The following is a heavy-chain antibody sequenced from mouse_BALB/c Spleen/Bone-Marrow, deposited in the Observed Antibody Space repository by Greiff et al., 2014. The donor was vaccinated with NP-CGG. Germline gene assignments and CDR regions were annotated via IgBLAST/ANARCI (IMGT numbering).Heavy chain of an antibody. V-gene: IGHV3-8*02. CDR3: ATGYYFDY. J-gene: IGHJ2*01. Sequence: EVKLMESGPSLVKPSQTLSLTCSVTGDSITRGYWNWIRKFPGNKLEYMGYITYSANTYYNPSLKSRLSITRDTSKNQHYLQLNSVTTEDTATYYCATGYYFDYWGQGTTLTVSS. CDR2: ITYSANT. CDR1: GDSITRGY. D-gene: IGHD4-1*01.